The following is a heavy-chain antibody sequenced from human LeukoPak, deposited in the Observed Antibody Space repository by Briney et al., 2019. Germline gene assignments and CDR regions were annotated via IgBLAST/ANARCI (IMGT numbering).Heavy chain of an antibody. CDR3: ALIGVVIPPDTYDV. D-gene: IGHD2-21*01. J-gene: IGHJ3*01. CDR1: GFTFGDYA. Sequence: GGSLRLSCSAFGFTFGDYAFHWVRQAPGKGLEWLAFIRYDGSDSYYADSVKGRFTISRDNSKKTLYLQMHSLRTEDTAFYYCALIGVVIPPDTYDVWGQGTLVTVSS. V-gene: IGHV3-30*02. CDR2: IRYDGSDS.